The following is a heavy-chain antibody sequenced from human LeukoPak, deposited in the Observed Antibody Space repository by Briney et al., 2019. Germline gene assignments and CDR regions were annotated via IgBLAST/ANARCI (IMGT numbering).Heavy chain of an antibody. V-gene: IGHV3-23*01. CDR3: AKDTGRITIFGVVTDAFDI. CDR2: ISGSGGST. CDR1: GFTFSSYA. J-gene: IGHJ3*02. Sequence: GGSLRLSCAASGFTFSSYAMSWVRQAPGKGLEWVSAISGSGGSTYYADSVKGRFTISRDNSKNTPYLQMNSLRAEDTAVYYCAKDTGRITIFGVVTDAFDIWGQGTMVTVSS. D-gene: IGHD3-3*01.